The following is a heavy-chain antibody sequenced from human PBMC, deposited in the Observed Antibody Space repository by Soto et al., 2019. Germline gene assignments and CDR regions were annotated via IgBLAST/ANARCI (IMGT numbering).Heavy chain of an antibody. CDR2: IYHSGST. CDR1: GGSISSGGYS. Sequence: QLQLQESGSGLVKPSQTLSLTCAVSGGSISSGGYSWSWIQQPPGPGLEWIGYIYHSGSTYYNPSLQSRVTISVDRSKNQFSLTLSSVTAADTAVYSCARGRAAHIAYWGQGTLVTVSS. CDR3: ARGRAAHIAY. D-gene: IGHD6-6*01. J-gene: IGHJ4*02. V-gene: IGHV4-30-2*01.